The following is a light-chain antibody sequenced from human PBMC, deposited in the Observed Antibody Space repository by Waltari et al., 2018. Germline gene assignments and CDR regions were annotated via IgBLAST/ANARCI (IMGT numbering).Light chain of an antibody. CDR1: PHVLSRSDNKNY. Sequence: DIVMTQSPDSLPVSLGGRATIHCKSRPHVLSRSDNKNYLSWYQQKPGQPPKLLIYWASTRESGVPDRFSGSGSGTDFTLTISTLQAEDVAVYYCHQYYSSLQTFGQGTKVEIK. CDR2: WAS. J-gene: IGKJ1*01. CDR3: HQYYSSLQT. V-gene: IGKV4-1*01.